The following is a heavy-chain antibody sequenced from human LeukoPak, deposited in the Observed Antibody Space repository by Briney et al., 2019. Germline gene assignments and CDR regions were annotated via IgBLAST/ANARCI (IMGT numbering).Heavy chain of an antibody. V-gene: IGHV4-59*01. Sequence: SETLSLTCSVSGGSISSYYWSWIRQPPGKGLEWIGYIYYSGRTNYNPSLKSRLTISVDTSKNQFSLTLSSVTAADTAVYYCARGQKYRNGYTVTELGSGYFDYWGQGTLVTVSS. CDR2: IYYSGRT. J-gene: IGHJ4*02. D-gene: IGHD5-18*01. CDR1: GGSISSYY. CDR3: ARGQKYRNGYTVTELGSGYFDY.